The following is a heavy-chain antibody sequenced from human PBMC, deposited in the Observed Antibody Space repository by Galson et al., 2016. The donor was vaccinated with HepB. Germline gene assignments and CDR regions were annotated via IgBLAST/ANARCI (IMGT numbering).Heavy chain of an antibody. D-gene: IGHD1-14*01. Sequence: SLRLSCAASGFTFSDYYMSWIRQAPGKGLEWVSYISSGGSAIYYAGSVEGRFTISRDNANNLLYLQMNSLRADDTAVYYCARGITPYYYGVDVWGQGTTVTVSS. V-gene: IGHV3-11*01. J-gene: IGHJ6*02. CDR2: ISSGGSAI. CDR1: GFTFSDYY. CDR3: ARGITPYYYGVDV.